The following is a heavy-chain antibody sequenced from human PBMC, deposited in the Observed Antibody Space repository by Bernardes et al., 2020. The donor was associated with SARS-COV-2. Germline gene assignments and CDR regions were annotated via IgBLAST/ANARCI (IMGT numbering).Heavy chain of an antibody. D-gene: IGHD1-26*01. V-gene: IGHV3-74*01. CDR3: ARGSGNYYVDY. CDR1: GFTFSSYW. J-gene: IGHJ4*02. Sequence: GGSLRLSCAASGFTFSSYWMHWVRLGPGKGPVWVSRINGDGSSINYADSVKGRFTISRDNARNTLYLEMNSLRAEDTAVYYSARGSGNYYVDYWGKGTLVTVSS. CDR2: INGDGSSI.